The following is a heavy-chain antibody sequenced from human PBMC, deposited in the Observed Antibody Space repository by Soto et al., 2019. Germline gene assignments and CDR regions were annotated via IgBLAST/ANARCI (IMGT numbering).Heavy chain of an antibody. CDR2: VSSTGRT. Sequence: QVQLQESGPGLVKPSETLSLTCSVSGGSLSSYYWSWIRQSPEMGLEWIASVSSTGRTHYNPSLKSLVTISLDTSKSQVSVRLTSVTTADTAMYYCARVVIRGWGAGDWFDPWGQGTLVSVSS. D-gene: IGHD1-26*01. J-gene: IGHJ5*02. CDR3: ARVVIRGWGAGDWFDP. CDR1: GGSLSSYY. V-gene: IGHV4-59*01.